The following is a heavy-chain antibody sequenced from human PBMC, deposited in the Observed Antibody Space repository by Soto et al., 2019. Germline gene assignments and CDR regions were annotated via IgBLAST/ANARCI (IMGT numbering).Heavy chain of an antibody. J-gene: IGHJ5*02. CDR3: AREIDDSSGYPHWFDP. V-gene: IGHV4-39*07. CDR2: IHYSGST. CDR1: GGSISIGTDY. Sequence: PSETLSLTCDVSGGSISIGTDYWGWIRQPPGKGLEWIGNIHYSGSTNYNPSLKSRLNISVDTSKNQFSLKLSSVTAADTAVYYCAREIDDSSGYPHWFDPWGQGTLVTVSS. D-gene: IGHD3-22*01.